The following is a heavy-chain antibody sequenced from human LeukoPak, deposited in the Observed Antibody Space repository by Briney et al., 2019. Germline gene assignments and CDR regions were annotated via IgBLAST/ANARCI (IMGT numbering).Heavy chain of an antibody. D-gene: IGHD6-19*01. J-gene: IGHJ4*02. Sequence: SETLSLTCAVYGGSFSGYYWSWIRQPPGKGLEWIGEINHSGSTNYDPSLKSRVTISVDTSKNQFSLKLSSVTAADTAVYYCARSRGSGWYRGWYFDYWGQGTLVTVSS. V-gene: IGHV4-34*01. CDR2: INHSGST. CDR1: GGSFSGYY. CDR3: ARSRGSGWYRGWYFDY.